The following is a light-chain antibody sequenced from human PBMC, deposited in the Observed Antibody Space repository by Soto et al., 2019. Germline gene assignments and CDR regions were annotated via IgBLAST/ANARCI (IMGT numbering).Light chain of an antibody. Sequence: EIVLTQSPGTVSLSPGERATLSCRASQSVGSRWLAWYQQKPGQAPRVLIYGGSNRATGIPDRFSGSGSGTDFTLTISRQEPEDFAVYYCQQYYSSRTFGQGTKVEMK. J-gene: IGKJ1*01. CDR3: QQYYSSRT. V-gene: IGKV3-20*01. CDR1: QSVGSRW. CDR2: GGS.